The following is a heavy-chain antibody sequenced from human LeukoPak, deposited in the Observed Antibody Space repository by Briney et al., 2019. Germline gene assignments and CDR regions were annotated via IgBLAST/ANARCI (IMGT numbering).Heavy chain of an antibody. D-gene: IGHD3-16*01. Sequence: SQTLSLICAISGDSVSSNSAAWNWIRQSPSRGLEWLGRTYYRSKWYNDYAVSVKSRISINPDTSKNQFSLQLNSVTPEDTAVYYCARDKEGADYYYYGMDVWGKGTTVTVSS. CDR1: GDSVSSNSAA. CDR3: ARDKEGADYYYYGMDV. V-gene: IGHV6-1*01. CDR2: TYYRSKWYN. J-gene: IGHJ6*04.